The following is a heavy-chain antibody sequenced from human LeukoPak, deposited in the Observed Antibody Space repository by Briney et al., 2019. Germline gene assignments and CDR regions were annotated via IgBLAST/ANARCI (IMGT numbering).Heavy chain of an antibody. V-gene: IGHV1-69*05. J-gene: IGHJ4*02. CDR1: GGTFSSYA. D-gene: IGHD3-3*01. Sequence: GASVKVSCKASGGTFSSYAISWVRQAAGQGLEWMGRIIPIFGTANYAQKFQGRVTITTDESTSTAYMELSSLGSEDTAVYYCARDRGGYYDFWSGYLSFDYWGQGTLVTVSS. CDR3: ARDRGGYYDFWSGYLSFDY. CDR2: IIPIFGTA.